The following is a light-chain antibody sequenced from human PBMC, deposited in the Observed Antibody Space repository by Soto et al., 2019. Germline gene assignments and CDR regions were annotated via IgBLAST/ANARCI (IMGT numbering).Light chain of an antibody. Sequence: DVQMTQSPSSLSAFVGDRVTITCRASQGIAPSLDWFQQKPGKVPKLLIYATSTLQSGVPSRFSGSGSGTDFTLTISSLQPEDVATYYCQKYNTAPLTFGGGTKVEIK. V-gene: IGKV1-27*01. CDR3: QKYNTAPLT. CDR1: QGIAPS. J-gene: IGKJ4*01. CDR2: ATS.